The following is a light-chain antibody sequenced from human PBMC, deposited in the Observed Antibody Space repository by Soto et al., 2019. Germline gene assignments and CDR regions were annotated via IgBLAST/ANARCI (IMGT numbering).Light chain of an antibody. CDR2: TAS. J-gene: IGKJ4*01. CDR3: QQANTFPLT. Sequence: DIQMTQSPSSVSASVGDRVTITCRASQGISSYLAWYQQKPGQAPKLLIYTASNLQSGVPSRFSGSGSGTDFTLTISSLQPEDFATYYCQQANTFPLTFGGGTKVELK. V-gene: IGKV1D-12*01. CDR1: QGISSY.